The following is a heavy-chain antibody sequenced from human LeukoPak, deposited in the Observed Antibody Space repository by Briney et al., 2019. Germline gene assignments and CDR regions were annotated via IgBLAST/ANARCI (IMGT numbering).Heavy chain of an antibody. CDR2: TDPSDSYT. Sequence: GESLKISCKGSGYSFTSYWITWVRQMPGKGLEWMGRTDPSDSYTIYSPSFQGHVTISADKSISTAYLQWRSLKASDAAMYYCARALGSGYALDVWGQGTTVTVSS. CDR1: GYSFTSYW. J-gene: IGHJ6*02. V-gene: IGHV5-10-1*01. D-gene: IGHD1-26*01. CDR3: ARALGSGYALDV.